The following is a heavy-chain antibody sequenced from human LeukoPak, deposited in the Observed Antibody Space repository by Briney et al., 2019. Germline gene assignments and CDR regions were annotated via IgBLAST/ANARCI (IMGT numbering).Heavy chain of an antibody. CDR1: GFTFTNAW. V-gene: IGHV3-15*01. Sequence: PGGSLRLSCVASGFTFTNAWMNWVRQAPGKGLEWVGRIKGKIDGGTIDYGAPVKGRFTISRDDSKDMLYLQMNSLKTEDTAVYFCSTKGDWGQGTLVTVSS. CDR2: IKGKIDGGTI. CDR3: STKGD. J-gene: IGHJ4*02.